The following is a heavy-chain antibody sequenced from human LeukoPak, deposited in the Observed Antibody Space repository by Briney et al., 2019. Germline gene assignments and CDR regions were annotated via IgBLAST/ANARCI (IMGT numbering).Heavy chain of an antibody. CDR1: GYTFTSYG. CDR2: ISAYNGNT. CDR3: ARVYSGSYARSVYFDY. V-gene: IGHV1-18*01. D-gene: IGHD1-26*01. J-gene: IGHJ4*02. Sequence: ASVKVSCKASGYTFTSYGISWVRQAPGQGLEWMRWISAYNGNTNYAQKLQGRVTMTTDTSTSTAYMELRSLRSDDTAVYYCARVYSGSYARSVYFDYWGQGTLVTVSS.